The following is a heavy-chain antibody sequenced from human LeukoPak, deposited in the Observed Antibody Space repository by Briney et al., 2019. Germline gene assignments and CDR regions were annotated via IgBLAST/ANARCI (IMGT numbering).Heavy chain of an antibody. CDR2: FDPEDGET. CDR1: GYTLTELS. V-gene: IGHV1-24*01. Sequence: ASVKVSCKVSGYTLTELSMHWVRQAPGKGLEWMGGFDPEDGETIYAQKFQGRVTMTRDTSIGTAYMELSSLISEDTAVYYCARDRVGVGGNGWENWGQGTLGTVSS. J-gene: IGHJ4*02. CDR3: ARDRVGVGGNGWEN. D-gene: IGHD6-19*01.